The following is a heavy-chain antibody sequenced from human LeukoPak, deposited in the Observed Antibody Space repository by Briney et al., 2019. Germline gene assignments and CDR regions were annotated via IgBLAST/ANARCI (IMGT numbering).Heavy chain of an antibody. CDR2: ISAYDGDT. V-gene: IGHV1-18*01. CDR1: GYTFTSYG. J-gene: IGHJ5*02. Sequence: ASVKVSCKASGYTFTSYGISWVRQAPGQGLEWMGWISAYDGDTNYAQELQGSLTMTTDTSTTTAYMELRSLRSDDTAVYYCARDYHYFDSSDWEDCFDPWGQGTLVAVSS. CDR3: ARDYHYFDSSDWEDCFDP. D-gene: IGHD3-22*01.